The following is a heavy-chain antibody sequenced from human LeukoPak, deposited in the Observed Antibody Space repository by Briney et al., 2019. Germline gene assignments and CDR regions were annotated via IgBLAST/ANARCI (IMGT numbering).Heavy chain of an antibody. J-gene: IGHJ6*03. CDR3: ASHCSSTSCYADYYYMDV. V-gene: IGHV1-69*13. Sequence: SVKVSCKASGGTFSSSGISWVRQAPGQGLEWMGGIIPMIGTPNYAQKFQGRVTITADASTSTAYMELSSLRSEDTAVYYCASHCSSTSCYADYYYMDVWGKGTTVTVSS. CDR2: IIPMIGTP. CDR1: GGTFSSSG. D-gene: IGHD2-2*01.